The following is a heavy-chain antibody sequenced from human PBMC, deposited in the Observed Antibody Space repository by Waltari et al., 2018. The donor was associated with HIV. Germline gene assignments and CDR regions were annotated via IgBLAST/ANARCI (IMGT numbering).Heavy chain of an antibody. J-gene: IGHJ4*02. CDR3: ASARETMGVDFDS. CDR1: GGAFISPS. CDR2: VIPVAGKA. D-gene: IGHD3-10*01. Sequence: QVQLVQSGAEVKKPGSSVTIPCKASGGAFISPSFTWVRQAPGQGLEWMGRVIPVAGKANKAQRFQDRVTITADKITTTVYMELRSLRLDDTAMYYCASARETMGVDFDSWGQGTPVTV. V-gene: IGHV1-69*02.